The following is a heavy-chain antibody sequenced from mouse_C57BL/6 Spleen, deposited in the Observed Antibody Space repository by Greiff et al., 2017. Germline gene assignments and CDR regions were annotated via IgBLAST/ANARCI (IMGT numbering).Heavy chain of an antibody. D-gene: IGHD2-3*01. CDR3: AREIYDGYYVGAMDY. Sequence: QVQLKQPGAELLKPGASVKMSCKASGYTFTSYWITWVKQRPGQGLEWIGDIYPGSGSTNYNEKFKSKATLTVDTSSSTAYMQLSSLTSEDSAVYYCAREIYDGYYVGAMDYWGQGTSVTVSS. CDR1: GYTFTSYW. J-gene: IGHJ4*01. CDR2: IYPGSGST. V-gene: IGHV1-55*01.